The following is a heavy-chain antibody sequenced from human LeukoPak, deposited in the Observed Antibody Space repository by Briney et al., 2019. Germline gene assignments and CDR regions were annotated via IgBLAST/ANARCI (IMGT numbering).Heavy chain of an antibody. CDR3: ARERLGYYDRSGLDY. CDR2: IYYSGST. V-gene: IGHV4-59*01. D-gene: IGHD3-22*01. J-gene: IGHJ4*02. Sequence: SETLSLTCTVSGGSISSYYWNWIRQPPGRGLEWIGYIYYSGSTNYNPSLKSRVTTSVDTSKNQFSLKLSSVTAADTAVYYCARERLGYYDRSGLDYWGQGTLVTVSS. CDR1: GGSISSYY.